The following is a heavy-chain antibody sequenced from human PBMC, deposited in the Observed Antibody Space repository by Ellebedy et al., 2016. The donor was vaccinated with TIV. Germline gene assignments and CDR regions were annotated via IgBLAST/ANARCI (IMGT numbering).Heavy chain of an antibody. J-gene: IGHJ4*02. V-gene: IGHV3-7*03. CDR1: GFTFSNYW. Sequence: GESLKISCAASGFTFSNYWMTWVRQALGKGLERVANMKQDGREEYYVDSVKGRFIISRDNAKNSLYLQMNSLRAEDTAVYYCARDLGHSGYDLFDSWGQGTLVTVSA. D-gene: IGHD5-12*01. CDR3: ARDLGHSGYDLFDS. CDR2: MKQDGREE.